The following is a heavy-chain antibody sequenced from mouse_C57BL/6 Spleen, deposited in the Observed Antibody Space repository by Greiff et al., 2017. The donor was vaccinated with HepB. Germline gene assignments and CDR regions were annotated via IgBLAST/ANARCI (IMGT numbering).Heavy chain of an antibody. J-gene: IGHJ3*01. CDR2: INPSSGYT. D-gene: IGHD2-12*01. CDR3: ARGDDAGTWFAY. Sequence: VQLQQSGAELARPGASVKMSCKASGYTFTSYTMHWVKQGPGQGLEWIGYINPSSGYTKYNQKFKDKATLTADKSSSTAYMQLSSLTSEDSAVYYCARGDDAGTWFAYWGQGTLVTVSA. CDR1: GYTFTSYT. V-gene: IGHV1-4*01.